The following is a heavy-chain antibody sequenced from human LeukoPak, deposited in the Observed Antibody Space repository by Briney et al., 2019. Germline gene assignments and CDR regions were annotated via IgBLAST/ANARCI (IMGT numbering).Heavy chain of an antibody. D-gene: IGHD1-26*01. CDR3: AKGKRQWELLPGYWFDP. CDR1: GFTFSSYA. V-gene: IGHV3-23*01. J-gene: IGHJ5*02. CDR2: ISGSGGST. Sequence: PGGSLRLSCAASGFTFSSYAMSWVRQAPGKGLEWVSAISGSGGSTYYADSVKGRFTISRDNSKNTLYLQMNSLRAEDTAVYYCAKGKRQWELLPGYWFDPWGQGTLVTVSS.